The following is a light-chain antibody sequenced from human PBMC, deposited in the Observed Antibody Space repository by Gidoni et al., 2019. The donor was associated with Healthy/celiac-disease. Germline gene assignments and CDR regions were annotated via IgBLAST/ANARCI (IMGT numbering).Light chain of an antibody. CDR1: QSISSY. CDR3: QQSYSTPYT. Sequence: DIQMTQSPSSLSASVGDRVTITCRASQSISSYLNWYQQKPGKAPKLLIYPASSLQSGVPSMFSGSGSVTDFPLTISSLQPEDFATYYCQQSYSTPYTFGQGTKLEIK. J-gene: IGKJ2*01. V-gene: IGKV1-39*01. CDR2: PAS.